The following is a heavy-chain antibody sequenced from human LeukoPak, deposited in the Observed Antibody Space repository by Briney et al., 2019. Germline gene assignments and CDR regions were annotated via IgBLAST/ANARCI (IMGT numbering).Heavy chain of an antibody. V-gene: IGHV3-49*03. CDR2: ISGGTT. Sequence: PGRSLRLSCTASGFTFGDYLMSWFRQAPGKGLEWIGFISGGTTEYASSVKGRFTISIDDSTSNAYLQMNSLTTEDTAVYYCSRGSGWLSVYWGQGTLVTVSS. CDR3: SRGSGWLSVY. CDR1: GFTFGDYL. J-gene: IGHJ4*02. D-gene: IGHD6-19*01.